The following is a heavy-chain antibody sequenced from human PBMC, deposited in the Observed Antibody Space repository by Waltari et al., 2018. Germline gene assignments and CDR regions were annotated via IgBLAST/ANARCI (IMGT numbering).Heavy chain of an antibody. J-gene: IGHJ4*02. CDR3: ARGPYCGGDCYSFDY. CDR1: GGSISSYY. V-gene: IGHV4-59*01. CDR2: IYYSGST. Sequence: QVQLQESGPGLVKPSETLSLTCTVSGGSISSYYWSWIRQPPGKGLEWIGYIYYSGSTNYNPALKSRVTISVDTSKNQFSLKLSSVTAADTAVYYCARGPYCGGDCYSFDYWGQGTLVTVSS. D-gene: IGHD2-21*01.